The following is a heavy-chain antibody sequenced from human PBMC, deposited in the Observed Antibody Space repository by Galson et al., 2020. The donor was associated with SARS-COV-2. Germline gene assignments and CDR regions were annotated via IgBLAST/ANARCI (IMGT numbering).Heavy chain of an antibody. J-gene: IGHJ4*02. D-gene: IGHD3-22*01. V-gene: IGHV3-21*01. CDR3: ARDPDYYDSSGYYYGFDY. Sequence: TGGSLRLSCAASGFTFSSYSMNWVRQAPGKGLEWVSSISSSSSYIYYADSVKGRFTISRDNAKNSLYLQMNSLRAEDTAVYYCARDPDYYDSSGYYYGFDYWGQGTLVTVSS. CDR2: ISSSSSYI. CDR1: GFTFSSYS.